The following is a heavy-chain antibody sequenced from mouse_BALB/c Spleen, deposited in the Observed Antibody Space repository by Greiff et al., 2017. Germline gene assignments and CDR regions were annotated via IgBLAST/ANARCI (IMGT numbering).Heavy chain of an antibody. CDR2: ISSGSSTI. CDR3: ARILTTVVDY. J-gene: IGHJ3*01. Sequence: EVQRVESGGGLVQPGGSRKLSCAASGFTFSSFGMHWVRQAPEKGLEWVAYISSGSSTIYYADTVKGRFTISRDNPKNTLFLQMTSLRSEDTAMYYCARILTTVVDYWGQGTLVTVSA. V-gene: IGHV5-17*02. CDR1: GFTFSSFG. D-gene: IGHD1-1*01.